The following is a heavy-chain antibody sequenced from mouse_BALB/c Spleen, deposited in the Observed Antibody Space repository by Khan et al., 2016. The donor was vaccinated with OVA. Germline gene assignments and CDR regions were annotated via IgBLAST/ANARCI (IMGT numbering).Heavy chain of an antibody. D-gene: IGHD4-1*01. CDR1: GYTFTSYW. V-gene: IGHV1-5*01. CDR2: IYPGNTDT. CDR3: SRRNGDVGWFAY. Sequence: EVQLQESGTVLARPGASVKMSCKASGYTFTSYWMHWVKQRPGQGLEWIGDIYPGNTDTNYNQKFKGKAKLTAVTSTSTAYMELSSLTNEDSAVYYCSRRNGDVGWFAYWGQGTLGTVSA. J-gene: IGHJ3*01.